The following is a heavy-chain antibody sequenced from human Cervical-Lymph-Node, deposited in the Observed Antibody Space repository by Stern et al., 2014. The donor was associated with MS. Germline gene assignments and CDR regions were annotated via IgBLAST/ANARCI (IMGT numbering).Heavy chain of an antibody. CDR3: ARARVGDYARSPHLDS. V-gene: IGHV3-21*01. Sequence: EVQLVESGGGLVKPGGSLRLSCDASGFTFSHYSINWVRQAPGKGLEWISSISNNFTHTYSADSVEGRFTISRDSAKNSVLLHMASLRAEDTAVYYCARARVGDYARSPHLDSWGRGTLVSVSS. D-gene: IGHD4-17*01. CDR1: GFTFSHYS. CDR2: ISNNFTHT. J-gene: IGHJ4*02.